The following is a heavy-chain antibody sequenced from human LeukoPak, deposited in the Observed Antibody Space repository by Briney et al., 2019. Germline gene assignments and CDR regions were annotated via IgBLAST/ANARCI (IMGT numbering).Heavy chain of an antibody. D-gene: IGHD3-16*01. CDR3: AIFDFLFGEIDNWFDP. CDR1: GYNFTIYW. V-gene: IGHV5-51*01. Sequence: GESLKISCKGSGYNFTIYWIGWVRQMPGKGLEWTGIIYPGASDTRYSPSFQGQVTISVDKSISTAYLQWSSLKVSDTAIYYCAIFDFLFGEIDNWFDPWGQGTQVTVSS. CDR2: IYPGASDT. J-gene: IGHJ5*02.